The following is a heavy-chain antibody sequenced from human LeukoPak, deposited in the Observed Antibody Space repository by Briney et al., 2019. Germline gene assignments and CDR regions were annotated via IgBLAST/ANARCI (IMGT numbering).Heavy chain of an antibody. CDR3: ARDEGGSYYEGAFDI. D-gene: IGHD1-26*01. V-gene: IGHV4-39*07. CDR2: IYYSGST. CDR1: SSYG. J-gene: IGHJ3*02. Sequence: SSYGMHWVRQAPGKGLEWIGSIYYSGSTYYNPSLKSRVTISVDTSKNQFSLKLSSVTAADTAVYYCARDEGGSYYEGAFDIWGQGTMVTVSS.